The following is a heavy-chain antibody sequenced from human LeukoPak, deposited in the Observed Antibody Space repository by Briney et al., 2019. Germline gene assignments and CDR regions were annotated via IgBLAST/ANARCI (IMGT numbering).Heavy chain of an antibody. CDR2: INPNSGGT. CDR3: ARDYYGSGNWFDP. J-gene: IGHJ5*02. CDR1: GYTFTGYY. D-gene: IGHD3-10*01. Sequence: ASVKVSCKASGYTFTGYYMHWVRQAHGQGLEWLGWINPNSGGTNYAQKFQGRVTMTRDTSISTAYMELSRLRSDDTAVYYCARDYYGSGNWFDPWGQGTLVTVSS. V-gene: IGHV1-2*02.